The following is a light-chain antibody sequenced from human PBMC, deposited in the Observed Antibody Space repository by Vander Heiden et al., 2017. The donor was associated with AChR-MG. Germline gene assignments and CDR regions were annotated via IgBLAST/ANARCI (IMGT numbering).Light chain of an antibody. Sequence: DIQMTQSPSSLSASVGDRVTITCRASQSISSYLNWYQQKPGKAPKLLIYAASSLQSGVPSRFSGSGSGTDFTLTIIMLQPEDFATYYCQQSDSTPGTFGQGTKVEIK. V-gene: IGKV1-39*01. CDR1: QSISSY. J-gene: IGKJ1*01. CDR3: QQSDSTPGT. CDR2: AAS.